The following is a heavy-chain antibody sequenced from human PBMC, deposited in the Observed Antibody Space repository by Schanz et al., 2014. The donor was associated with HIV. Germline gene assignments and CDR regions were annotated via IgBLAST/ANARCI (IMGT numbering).Heavy chain of an antibody. V-gene: IGHV3-48*04. CDR2: ISSSGGAI. CDR1: GFTFSSYA. D-gene: IGHD2-21*02. J-gene: IGHJ3*02. Sequence: EVQLLESGGGLVQPGGSLRLSCAASGFTFSSYAMSWVRQAPGKGLEWISYISSSGGAIYYSDSVKGRFTISRDDAKNSLYLQMNSLRVEDTAVYYCARERTYCGGDCDHDAFDIWGQGTVVTVSS. CDR3: ARERTYCGGDCDHDAFDI.